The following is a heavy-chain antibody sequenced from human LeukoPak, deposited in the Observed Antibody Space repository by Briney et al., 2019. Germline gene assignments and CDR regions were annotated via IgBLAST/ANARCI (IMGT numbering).Heavy chain of an antibody. CDR3: ARDGISSYYYMDV. CDR2: IKQDGGEK. CDR1: GFTFSKAW. V-gene: IGHV3-7*01. D-gene: IGHD3-3*02. J-gene: IGHJ6*03. Sequence: GGSLRLSCAASGFTFSKAWMSWVRQAPGKGLEWVANIKQDGGEKYYVDSVKGRFTISRDNAKNSLYLQMNSLRAEDTAVYYCARDGISSYYYMDVWGKGTTVTVSS.